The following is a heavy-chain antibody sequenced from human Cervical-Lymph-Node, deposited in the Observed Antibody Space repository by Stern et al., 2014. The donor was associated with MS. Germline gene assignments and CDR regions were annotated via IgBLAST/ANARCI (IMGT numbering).Heavy chain of an antibody. V-gene: IGHV3-33*01. J-gene: IGHJ4*02. Sequence: VQLVESGGGVVQPGRSLRLSCAASGFTFSSYGMHWVRQTPGKGLEWAAVIWYDGSNKYYADSVKGRFTISRDNSENTLYLQMNSLRAEDTAMYYCARGDSSSPLEYWGQGTLVTVSS. D-gene: IGHD6-6*01. CDR1: GFTFSSYG. CDR3: ARGDSSSPLEY. CDR2: IWYDGSNK.